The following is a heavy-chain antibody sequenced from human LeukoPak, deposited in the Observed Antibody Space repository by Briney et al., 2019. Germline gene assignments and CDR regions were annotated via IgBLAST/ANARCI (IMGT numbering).Heavy chain of an antibody. CDR2: ISGSGGSN. CDR1: GFTFSSYA. Sequence: GGSLRLSCAASGFTFSSYAMSWVRQAPGKGLEWISAISGSGGSNYYADSVKGRFTISRDNSENTLYLQMNSLRAVDTAVYYCAKTHYSSSWYYYWGQGTLVTVSS. CDR3: AKTHYSSSWYYY. D-gene: IGHD6-13*01. V-gene: IGHV3-23*01. J-gene: IGHJ4*02.